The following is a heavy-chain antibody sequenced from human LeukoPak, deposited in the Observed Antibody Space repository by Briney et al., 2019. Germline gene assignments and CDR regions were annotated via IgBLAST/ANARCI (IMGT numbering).Heavy chain of an antibody. Sequence: GESLKISCKGFGYSFTNNWIGWVRQMPVKGLEWMGIIYPGDSHTRYSPSFQGQVTISADKSISTAYLQWSSLKASDTAMYYCARQVVPALSHFDYWGQGTLVTVSS. CDR3: ARQVVPALSHFDY. V-gene: IGHV5-51*01. CDR2: IYPGDSHT. CDR1: GYSFTNNW. D-gene: IGHD2-2*01. J-gene: IGHJ4*02.